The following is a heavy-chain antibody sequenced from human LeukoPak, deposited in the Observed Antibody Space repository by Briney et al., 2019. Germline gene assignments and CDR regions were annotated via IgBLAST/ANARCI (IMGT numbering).Heavy chain of an antibody. D-gene: IGHD3-10*01. CDR3: ARDYYYYDSGSYYSNIAN. CDR1: GFNFSIYW. V-gene: IGHV3-7*01. J-gene: IGHJ4*02. Sequence: GGSLRLSCAASGFNFSIYWMSWVRQAPGRGLEWVANIKEDGSEKYYVDSVKGRFTISRDNAKNSLFLQMNSLRVEDTAVYYCARDYYYYDSGSYYSNIANWGQGTLVTVSS. CDR2: IKEDGSEK.